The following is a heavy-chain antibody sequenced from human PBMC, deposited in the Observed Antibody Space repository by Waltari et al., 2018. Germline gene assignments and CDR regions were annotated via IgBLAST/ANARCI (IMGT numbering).Heavy chain of an antibody. D-gene: IGHD3-10*01. CDR2: INHSGNT. V-gene: IGHV4-34*01. Sequence: QVQLQQWGAGLLKPSETLSLTCAVYGGSFSGYYWSWIRQVPGKGLEWIGEINHSGNTNYNPSLKSLVTISVDTSKNQFSLKVSSVTAADTAVYYCARGLWFGEAAPYYFDYWGRGTLVTVSS. CDR3: ARGLWFGEAAPYYFDY. CDR1: GGSFSGYY. J-gene: IGHJ4*02.